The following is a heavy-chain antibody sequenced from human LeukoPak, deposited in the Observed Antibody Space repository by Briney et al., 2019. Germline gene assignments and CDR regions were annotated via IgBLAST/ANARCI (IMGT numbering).Heavy chain of an antibody. D-gene: IGHD6-19*01. J-gene: IGHJ6*02. CDR2: IYYSGST. Sequence: SETLSLTCTVSGGSISSYYWSWIRQPPGKGLEWIGYIYYSGSTNYNPSLKSRVTISVDTSKNQFSLKLSSVTAADAAVYYCARGKQWLVLGGYYYYGMDVWGQGTTVTVSS. CDR1: GGSISSYY. CDR3: ARGKQWLVLGGYYYYGMDV. V-gene: IGHV4-59*01.